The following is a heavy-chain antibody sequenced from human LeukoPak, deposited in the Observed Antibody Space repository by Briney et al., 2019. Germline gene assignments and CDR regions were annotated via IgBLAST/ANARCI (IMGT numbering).Heavy chain of an antibody. V-gene: IGHV3-23*01. CDR1: GGSFSGYY. CDR3: AKDSRGYQDYFDY. D-gene: IGHD3-22*01. Sequence: ETLSLTCAVYGGSFSGYYWSWIRQPPGKGLEWVSVISGSGGSTYYAASVKGRFTISRDNSKNTLYLQMNSLRAEDTAVYYCAKDSRGYQDYFDYWGQGTQVTVSS. CDR2: ISGSGGST. J-gene: IGHJ4*02.